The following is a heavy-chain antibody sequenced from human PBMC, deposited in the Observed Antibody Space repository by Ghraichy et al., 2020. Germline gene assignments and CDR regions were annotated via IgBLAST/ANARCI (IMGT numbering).Heavy chain of an antibody. CDR3: ARGQGLNSTTTWFDP. J-gene: IGHJ5*02. CDR2: ISAYNGNT. V-gene: IGHV1-18*01. D-gene: IGHD1-26*01. Sequence: ASVKVSCKASGYTLTDYGINWVRQAPGQGLEWMGWISAYNGNTNYAQELQGRVTMTTDTSTSTAYMELRNLRSDDTAVYYCARGQGLNSTTTWFDPWGQGTLVTVAS. CDR1: GYTLTDYG.